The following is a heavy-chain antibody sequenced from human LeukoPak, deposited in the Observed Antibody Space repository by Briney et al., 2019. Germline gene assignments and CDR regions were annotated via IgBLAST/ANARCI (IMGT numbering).Heavy chain of an antibody. J-gene: IGHJ4*02. V-gene: IGHV3-23*01. CDR3: AKDVGRWESLHFFDY. CDR1: GFTLSTDA. D-gene: IGHD1-26*01. CDR2: ISGSGAST. Sequence: GGSLRLSCLTSGFTLSTDAMSWVRQAPGKGLEWISGISGSGASTYYADSVKGRFTISRDDSRNTLYLQMNSLRGDDTAVYYCAKDVGRWESLHFFDYWGQGTLVTVSS.